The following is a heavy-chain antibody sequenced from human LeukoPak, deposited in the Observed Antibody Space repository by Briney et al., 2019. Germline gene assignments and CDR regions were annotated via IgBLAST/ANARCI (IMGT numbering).Heavy chain of an antibody. V-gene: IGHV1-24*01. CDR1: GYTLSDLS. Sequence: ASVKVSCKVSGYTLSDLSMHWVRQAPGKGLEWMGGFDPENDGPIYAQKFQGRVTMTGDTSIDTAYMELSGLRSDDTAVYYCATLPFGVVMPDYWGQGTLVTVSS. CDR3: ATLPFGVVMPDY. J-gene: IGHJ4*02. CDR2: FDPENDGP. D-gene: IGHD3-3*01.